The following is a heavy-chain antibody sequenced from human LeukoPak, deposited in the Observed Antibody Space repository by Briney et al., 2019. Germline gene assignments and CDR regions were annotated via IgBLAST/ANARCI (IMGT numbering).Heavy chain of an antibody. CDR2: IIPIFGTA. D-gene: IGHD5-18*01. Sequence: ASVKVSCKASGDTFSSYAISWVRQAPGQGLEWMGGIIPIFGTANYAQKFQGRVTITADESTSTAYMDLSSLRSEDTAVYYCASQSGYSYGFPNYYYGMDVWGQGTTVTVSS. V-gene: IGHV1-69*13. CDR1: GDTFSSYA. CDR3: ASQSGYSYGFPNYYYGMDV. J-gene: IGHJ6*02.